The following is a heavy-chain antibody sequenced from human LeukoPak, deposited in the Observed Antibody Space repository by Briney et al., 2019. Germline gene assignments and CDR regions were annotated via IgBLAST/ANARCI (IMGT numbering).Heavy chain of an antibody. CDR2: ISYDGSNK. D-gene: IGHD3-3*01. Sequence: GGSLRLSCAASGFTFSSYAMHWVRQAPGKGLEWVAVISYDGSNKYYADSVKGRFTISRDNSKNTLYLQMNSLRAEDTAVYYCARPGLRFLEWLCYFDYWGQGTLVTVSS. V-gene: IGHV3-30*01. CDR1: GFTFSSYA. J-gene: IGHJ4*02. CDR3: ARPGLRFLEWLCYFDY.